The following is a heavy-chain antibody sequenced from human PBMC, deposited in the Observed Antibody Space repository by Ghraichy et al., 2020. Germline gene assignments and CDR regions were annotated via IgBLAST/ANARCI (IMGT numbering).Heavy chain of an antibody. CDR2: ISTSTSYM. Sequence: GGSLRLSCAGSGFTISSYNMNWVRQAPGKGLEWVSSISTSTSYMSYADSVKGRFTISRDNAKNSLYLQMNSLRAEDTAVYYCARDYYYYYMDVWGKGTTVTVSS. J-gene: IGHJ6*03. CDR3: ARDYYYYYMDV. CDR1: GFTISSYN. V-gene: IGHV3-21*01.